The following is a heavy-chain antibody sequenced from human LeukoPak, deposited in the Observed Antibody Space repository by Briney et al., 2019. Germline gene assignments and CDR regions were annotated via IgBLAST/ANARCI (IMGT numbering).Heavy chain of an antibody. CDR3: AKDKPVSGYDPVDY. CDR2: ISGSGGST. D-gene: IGHD5-12*01. CDR1: GFTFNTYG. J-gene: IGHJ4*02. V-gene: IGHV3-23*01. Sequence: GGSLRLSCAASGFTFNTYGMSWVRQAPGKGLEWVSAISGSGGSTYYADSVKGRFTISRDNSKNTLYLQMNSLRAEDTAVYYCAKDKPVSGYDPVDYWGQGTLVTVSS.